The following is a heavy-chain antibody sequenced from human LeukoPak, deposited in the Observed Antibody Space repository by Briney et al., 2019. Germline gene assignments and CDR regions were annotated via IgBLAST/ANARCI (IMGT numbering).Heavy chain of an antibody. D-gene: IGHD3-22*01. V-gene: IGHV3-30*18. CDR3: AKDRDYYDSSGYYYIKYYFDY. CDR1: GFTFSSYG. J-gene: IGHJ4*02. CDR2: ISYDGSNK. Sequence: GGSLRLSCAASGFTFSSYGMHWVRQAPGKGLEWVAVISYDGSNKYYADSVKGRFTISRDNSKNTLYLQMNSLRAEDTAVYYCAKDRDYYDSSGYYYIKYYFDYWGQGTLVTVSS.